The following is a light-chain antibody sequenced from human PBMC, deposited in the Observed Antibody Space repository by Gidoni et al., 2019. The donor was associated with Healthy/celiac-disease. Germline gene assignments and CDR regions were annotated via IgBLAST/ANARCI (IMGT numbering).Light chain of an antibody. J-gene: IGKJ4*01. CDR3: QQRSNWPPLT. CDR1: QSVSSY. CDR2: DAS. V-gene: IGKV3-11*01. Sequence: EIVLTQSPATLSLSPGERATLSGRASQSVSSYLAWYQQKPGQAPRLLIYDASNRATGIPARFSGSGYGTDFTLTISSLEPEDFAVYDCQQRSNWPPLTFGGGTKVEIK.